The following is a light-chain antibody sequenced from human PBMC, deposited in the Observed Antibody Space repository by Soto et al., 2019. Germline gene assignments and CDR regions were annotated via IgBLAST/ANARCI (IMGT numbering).Light chain of an antibody. CDR3: SAYAGSDNLV. CDR2: EVS. Sequence: QSVLTQPPSASGSPGQSVTISCIGTTSDVGGYNYVSWYQQHPGKAPQLMIYEVSKRPSGVPDRFSGSKSGNTASLTVSGLQAEDEAYYFCSAYAGSDNLVFGGGTQLTVL. CDR1: TSDVGGYNY. V-gene: IGLV2-8*01. J-gene: IGLJ2*01.